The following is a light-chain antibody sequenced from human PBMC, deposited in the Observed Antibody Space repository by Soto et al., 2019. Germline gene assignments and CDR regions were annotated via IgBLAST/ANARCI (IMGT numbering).Light chain of an antibody. CDR2: GAS. Sequence: EIVLTQSTGTLSLSPGERATLSCRASQSVSSSYLAWYQQKPGQAPRLLIYGASSRATGIPDRFSGSGSGTDFNLTISRLEPEDFAVYYCQEYGSSPNTFGQGTKLEIK. J-gene: IGKJ2*01. CDR1: QSVSSSY. CDR3: QEYGSSPNT. V-gene: IGKV3-20*01.